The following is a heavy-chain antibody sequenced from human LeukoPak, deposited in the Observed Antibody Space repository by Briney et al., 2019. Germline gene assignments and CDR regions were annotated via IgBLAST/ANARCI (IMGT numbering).Heavy chain of an antibody. J-gene: IGHJ6*03. CDR3: ARGDSSSSYYYYYYTDG. D-gene: IGHD6-6*01. CDR2: IYYSGST. V-gene: IGHV4-59*01. Sequence: PSETLCPTCTVSGGSISSYYGSWIRQPPGKGLEWIGYIYYSGSTNYNPSLKSRVTISVDTSKNQFSLKLSSVTAADTAVYYCARGDSSSSYYYYYYTDGWSEGTTVTVSS. CDR1: GGSISSYY.